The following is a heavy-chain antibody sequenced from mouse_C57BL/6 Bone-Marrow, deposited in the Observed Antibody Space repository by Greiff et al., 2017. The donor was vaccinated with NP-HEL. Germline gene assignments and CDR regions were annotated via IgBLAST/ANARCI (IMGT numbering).Heavy chain of an antibody. J-gene: IGHJ4*01. CDR1: GFTFSDYG. CDR2: ISSGSSTI. CDR3: AIYDYDVDYAMDY. D-gene: IGHD2-4*01. V-gene: IGHV5-17*01. Sequence: EVKLMESGGGLVKPGGSLKLSCAASGFTFSDYGMHWVRQAPEKGLEWVAYISSGSSTIYYADTVKGRFTISRDNAKNTLFLQMTSLRSEDTAMYYCAIYDYDVDYAMDYWGQGTSVTVSS.